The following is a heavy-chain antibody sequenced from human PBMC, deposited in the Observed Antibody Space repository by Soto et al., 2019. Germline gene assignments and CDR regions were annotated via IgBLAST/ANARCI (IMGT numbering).Heavy chain of an antibody. Sequence: ASVKVSCKASGYTFTGYYMHWVRQAPGQGLEWMGWINPNSGGTNYAQKFQGWVTMTRDTSISTAYMELSRLRSDDTAVYYCARDFRVGCSGGSCYPGPGYMDVWGKGTTVTVSS. V-gene: IGHV1-2*04. CDR2: INPNSGGT. CDR1: GYTFTGYY. J-gene: IGHJ6*03. CDR3: ARDFRVGCSGGSCYPGPGYMDV. D-gene: IGHD2-15*01.